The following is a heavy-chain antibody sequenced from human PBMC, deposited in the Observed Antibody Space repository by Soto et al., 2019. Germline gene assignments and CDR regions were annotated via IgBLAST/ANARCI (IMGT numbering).Heavy chain of an antibody. D-gene: IGHD2-15*01. V-gene: IGHV4-30-2*01. CDR2: MYHTGTT. CDR1: GGSISSGGYS. Sequence: SETLSLTCAVSGGSISSGGYSWSWIRQPPGKGLEWIGYMYHTGTTSYNPSLKNRVTISLDKSNNQFSLRLTSMTAADTAVYYCATLPPRIVVVMTDLPTWGQGTLVTVSS. CDR3: ATLPPRIVVVMTDLPT. J-gene: IGHJ5*02.